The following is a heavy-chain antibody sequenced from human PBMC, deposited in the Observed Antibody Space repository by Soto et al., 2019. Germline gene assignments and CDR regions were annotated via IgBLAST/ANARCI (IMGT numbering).Heavy chain of an antibody. Sequence: QVQLQQWGAGLLKPSETLSLTCAVYGGSFSGYYWSWIRQPPGKGLEWIGEINHSGSTNYNPSLKSRVSISVDTSKNQSSLKLSAVTAADTAVYYCARVAPGGRYFDYWGQGTLVTVSS. CDR1: GGSFSGYY. CDR3: ARVAPGGRYFDY. D-gene: IGHD3-10*01. CDR2: INHSGST. V-gene: IGHV4-34*01. J-gene: IGHJ4*02.